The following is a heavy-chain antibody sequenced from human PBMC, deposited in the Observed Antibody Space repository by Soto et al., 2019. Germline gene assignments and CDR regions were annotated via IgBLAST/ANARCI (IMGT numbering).Heavy chain of an antibody. CDR1: GFTFSNYG. V-gene: IGHV3-33*01. D-gene: IGHD2-21*01. CDR3: ARGLHSLFDY. Sequence: QVQLVESGGGVVQPGGSLRLSCAASGFTFSNYGMHWVRQAPGKGLEWVAVIWYDGNNKYYADSEKGRFTISRDNSNNTLYVQMTSLRAEDTAVYYCARGLHSLFDYWGQGTLVTVSS. CDR2: IWYDGNNK. J-gene: IGHJ4*02.